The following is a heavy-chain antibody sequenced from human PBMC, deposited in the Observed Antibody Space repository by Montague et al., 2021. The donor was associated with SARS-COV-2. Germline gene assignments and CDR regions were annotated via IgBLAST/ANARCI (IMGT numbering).Heavy chain of an antibody. D-gene: IGHD3-9*01. Sequence: SETLSLTCTVSGGSISSYYWSWIRQPPGKGLEWIGYTYYSGSTNYNPSLKSRVTISVDTSKNQFSLKLSSVTAADTAVYYCARTGLGDYDILTGYTVNAFDIWGQGTMVTVSS. J-gene: IGHJ3*02. CDR2: TYYSGST. CDR1: GGSISSYY. CDR3: ARTGLGDYDILTGYTVNAFDI. V-gene: IGHV4-59*01.